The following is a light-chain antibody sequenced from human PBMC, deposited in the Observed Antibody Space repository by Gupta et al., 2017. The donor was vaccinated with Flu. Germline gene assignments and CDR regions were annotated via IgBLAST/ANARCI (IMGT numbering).Light chain of an antibody. Sequence: SFTISCSGSISDIGAYNYVSWYQQRPGNRPHLIIYEVSNRPSGVSNRFSGSKSANTASLTXSXLQPEDXADYYCMSYTSSSSRLFGGGTKVTVL. CDR3: MSYTSSSSRL. J-gene: IGLJ2*01. CDR2: EVS. CDR1: ISDIGAYNY. V-gene: IGLV2-14*01.